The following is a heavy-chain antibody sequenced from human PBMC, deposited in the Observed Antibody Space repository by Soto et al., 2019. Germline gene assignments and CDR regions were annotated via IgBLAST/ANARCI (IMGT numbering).Heavy chain of an antibody. CDR3: AKPHYDSGTGSYYGIA. CDR2: ISEGATST. CDR1: GFTFSSYA. V-gene: IGHV3-23*01. J-gene: IGHJ4*02. D-gene: IGHD3-10*01. Sequence: EVQLLESGGGLVQPGGSLRLSCAASGFTFSSYAMNWVRQAPGTGLEWVSAISEGATSTHYADFVKGRFTISRDNSKNMVYLQMNSLRDDDTAVYYCAKPHYDSGTGSYYGIAWGQGTLVTVSS.